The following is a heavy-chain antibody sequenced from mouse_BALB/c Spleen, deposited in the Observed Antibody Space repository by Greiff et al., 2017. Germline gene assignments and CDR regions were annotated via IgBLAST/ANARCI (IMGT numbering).Heavy chain of an antibody. D-gene: IGHD2-4*01. CDR3: GRHYDDWYCDV. Sequence: EVQRVESGGGLVQPKGSLKLSCAASGFTFNTYAMNWVRQAPGKGLEWVARIRSKSNNYATYYADSVKDRFTISREDSQSMLDLQMNNLKTEDTAMDYCGRHYDDWYCDVWGAGTTVTVSS. CDR2: IRSKSNNYAT. J-gene: IGHJ1*01. V-gene: IGHV10-1*02. CDR1: GFTFNTYA.